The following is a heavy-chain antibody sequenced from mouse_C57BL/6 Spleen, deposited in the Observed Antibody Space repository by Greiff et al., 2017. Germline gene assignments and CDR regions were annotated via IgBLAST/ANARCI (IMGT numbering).Heavy chain of an antibody. CDR2: IYPGDGDT. D-gene: IGHD1-1*01. CDR1: GYAFSSYW. V-gene: IGHV1-80*01. CDR3: SRCYYGSRGFDY. J-gene: IGHJ2*01. Sequence: QVQLQQSGAELVKPGASVKISYKASGYAFSSYWMNWVKQRPGKGLEWIGQIYPGDGDTNYNGKFKGKATLTADKSYSTAYMQLSSLTSEDSAVYFCSRCYYGSRGFDYWGQGTTLTVSS.